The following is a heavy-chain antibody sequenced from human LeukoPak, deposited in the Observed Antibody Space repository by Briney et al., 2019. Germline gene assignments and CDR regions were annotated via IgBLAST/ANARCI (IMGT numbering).Heavy chain of an antibody. J-gene: IGHJ6*03. D-gene: IGHD2-15*01. CDR2: ISGRSANT. CDR3: AKMKGPPLPNYYMDV. CDR1: GLAFSGLA. Sequence: PGGSLRLSCAASGLAFSGLAMSWGRRTPGKGRQGVSAISGRSANTLYADSVTGPFTPSRDTSKNSLYLEMNSLRAEDTAIYYCAKMKGPPLPNYYMDVWGEGTTVTVSS. V-gene: IGHV3-23*01.